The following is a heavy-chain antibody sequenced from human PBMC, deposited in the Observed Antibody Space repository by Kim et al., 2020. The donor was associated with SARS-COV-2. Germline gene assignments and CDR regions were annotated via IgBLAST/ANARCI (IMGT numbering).Heavy chain of an antibody. CDR3: AGGSGSYFGVY. J-gene: IGHJ4*02. CDR2: T. D-gene: IGHD3-10*01. Sequence: TTPTPSPKSRVTISVDTSKNQFSLKLSSVTAADTAVYYCAGGSGSYFGVYWGQGTLVTVSS. V-gene: IGHV4-61*02.